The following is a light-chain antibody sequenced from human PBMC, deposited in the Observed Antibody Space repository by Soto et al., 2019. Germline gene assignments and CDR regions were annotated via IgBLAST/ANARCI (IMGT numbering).Light chain of an antibody. CDR2: DAS. J-gene: IGKJ4*01. Sequence: EIGLTQSPGTLSLSPGEIATLSCSAIQSVSSYLAWYQQKPGQAPRLLIYDASNRATGIPARFSGSGSGTDFTLTISNLEPEDFAVYYCQKRSNWPLNFGGGTKVDIK. V-gene: IGKV3-11*01. CDR1: QSVSSY. CDR3: QKRSNWPLN.